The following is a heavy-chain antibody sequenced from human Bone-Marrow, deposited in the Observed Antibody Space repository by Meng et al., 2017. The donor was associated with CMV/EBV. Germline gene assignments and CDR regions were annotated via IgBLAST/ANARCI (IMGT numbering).Heavy chain of an antibody. V-gene: IGHV3-23*01. J-gene: IGHJ4*02. CDR1: GFTFSSYG. CDR2: IRGSGGTT. CDR3: AKGNVVIIPAATDY. Sequence: GESLKISCAASGFTFSSYGMHWVRQAPGKGLEWVSSIRGSGGTTSYADSVRGRFTISRDNSQNTLYLQMNSLRAEDTAVYYCAKGNVVIIPAATDYWGQGTLVTVSS. D-gene: IGHD2-2*01.